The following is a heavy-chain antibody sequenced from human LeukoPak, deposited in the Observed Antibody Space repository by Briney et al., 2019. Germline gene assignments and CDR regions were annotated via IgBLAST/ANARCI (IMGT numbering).Heavy chain of an antibody. CDR2: ISGSGGST. Sequence: PPGGSLRLSCAASGFTFSSYAMSWVRQAPGKGLEWVSAISGSGGSTYYADSVKGRFTISRDTSKNTVSLQMNSLRAEDTAVYYCAGDKTTGGWYEFDYWGQGTLVTVSS. CDR1: GFTFSSYA. J-gene: IGHJ4*02. CDR3: AGDKTTGGWYEFDY. V-gene: IGHV3-23*01. D-gene: IGHD6-19*01.